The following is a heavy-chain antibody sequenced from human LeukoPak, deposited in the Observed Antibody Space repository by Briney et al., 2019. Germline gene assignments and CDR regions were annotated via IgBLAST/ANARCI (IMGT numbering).Heavy chain of an antibody. V-gene: IGHV3-7*03. J-gene: IGHJ6*02. D-gene: IGHD2-2*01. CDR3: AKRFSTSSRYYGMDV. CDR2: MYQDGSEK. Sequence: GGSLRLSCAASGFIFSSYWVTWVRQAPGKGLEWVANMYQDGSEKYYVDSVKGRFTISRDNSKNTLYLQMNSLRAEDTAVYYCAKRFSTSSRYYGMDVWGQGTTVTVSS. CDR1: GFIFSSYW.